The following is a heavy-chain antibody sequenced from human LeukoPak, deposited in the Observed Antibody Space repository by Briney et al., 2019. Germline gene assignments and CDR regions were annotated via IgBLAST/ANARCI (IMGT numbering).Heavy chain of an antibody. J-gene: IGHJ4*02. CDR2: INHSGST. CDR1: GGSFSGYY. V-gene: IGHV4-34*01. CDR3: ARFEGDSSGYSKY. D-gene: IGHD3-22*01. Sequence: KTSETLSLTCAVYGGSFSGYYWSWLRQPPGKGLEWIGEINHSGSTNYNPSLKSRVTISVDTSKNQFSLKLSSVTAADTAVYYCARFEGDSSGYSKYWGQGTLVTVSS.